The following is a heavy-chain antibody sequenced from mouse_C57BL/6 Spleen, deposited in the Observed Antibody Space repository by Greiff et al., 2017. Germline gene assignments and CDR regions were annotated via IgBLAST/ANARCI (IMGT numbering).Heavy chain of an antibody. V-gene: IGHV1-4*01. CDR1: GYTFTSYT. CDR2: INPSSGYT. CDR3: AYYYGSSYDAMDY. Sequence: QVQLQQSGAELARPGASVKMSCKASGYTFTSYTMHWVKQRPGQGLEWIGYINPSSGYTKYNQKFKDKATLTADKSSRRAYMQLSSLTSEDSAVYYCAYYYGSSYDAMDYWGQGTSGTVSS. D-gene: IGHD1-1*01. J-gene: IGHJ4*01.